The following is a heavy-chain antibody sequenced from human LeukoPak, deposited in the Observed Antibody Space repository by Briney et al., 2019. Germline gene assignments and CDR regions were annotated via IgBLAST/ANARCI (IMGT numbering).Heavy chain of an antibody. CDR1: GFTFSGHW. J-gene: IGHJ4*02. CDR2: IKEDGSEK. CDR3: ARRRLGEFFDY. Sequence: GGSLRLSCAASGFTFSGHWLTWVRQAPGKGLEWVAIIKEDGSEKYYVDSVKGRFTISRDNAKNSLYLQMNSLRAEDTAVYYCARRRLGEFFDYWGQGTLVTVSS. D-gene: IGHD3-16*01. V-gene: IGHV3-7*01.